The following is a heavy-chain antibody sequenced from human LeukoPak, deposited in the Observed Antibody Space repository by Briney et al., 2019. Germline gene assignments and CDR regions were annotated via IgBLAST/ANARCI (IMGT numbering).Heavy chain of an antibody. CDR2: IYTSGST. CDR3: AREEWSSLGY. D-gene: IGHD3-3*01. J-gene: IGHJ4*02. V-gene: IGHV4-61*02. CDR1: GGSISSGSDY. Sequence: SQTLSLTCTVSGGSISSGSDYWSWTRQPAGKGLEWIGRIYTSGSTNYNPSLKSRVTISVDTSKNQFSLKLSSVTAADKAVYYCAREEWSSLGYWGQGTLVTVSS.